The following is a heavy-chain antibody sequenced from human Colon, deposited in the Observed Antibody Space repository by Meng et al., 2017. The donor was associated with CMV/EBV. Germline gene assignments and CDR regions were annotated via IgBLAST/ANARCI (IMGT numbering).Heavy chain of an antibody. D-gene: IGHD3-22*01. CDR3: ARVDSDTSGYYGPDF. CDR2: INPNTGGT. CDR1: GYTFTDHY. V-gene: IGHV1-2*02. J-gene: IGHJ3*01. Sequence: ASVKVSCKASGYTFTDHYIQWVRQAPGQGLEWMGWINPNTGGTTYEPNFHGRVTLTRDTPISTVYMEVTRLTSDDTAMYYCARVDSDTSGYYGPDFWGQGTMVTVSS.